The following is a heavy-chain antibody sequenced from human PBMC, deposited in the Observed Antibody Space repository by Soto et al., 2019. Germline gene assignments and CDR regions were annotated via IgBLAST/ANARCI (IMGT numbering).Heavy chain of an antibody. V-gene: IGHV1-46*01. Sequence: VKVSCKASGYTFTSYYMHWVRQAPGQGLEWMGIINPSGGSTSYAQKFQGRVTMTRDTSTSTVYMELSSLRSEDTAVYYCARELLVVVTTYIRNYGMDVWGQGTTVTVSS. CDR3: ARELLVVVTTYIRNYGMDV. CDR2: INPSGGST. D-gene: IGHD3-22*01. J-gene: IGHJ6*02. CDR1: GYTFTSYY.